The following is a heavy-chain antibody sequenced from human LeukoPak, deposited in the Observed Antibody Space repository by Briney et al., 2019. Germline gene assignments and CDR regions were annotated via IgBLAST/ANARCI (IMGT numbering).Heavy chain of an antibody. CDR3: AKYSTSPYVTTLFGY. D-gene: IGHD6-6*01. Sequence: SETLSLTCTVSGDSISSYYWSWIRQPPAKGLEWIGNIYDSGSTNYNPSLKSRVTKSVDTSKNQISLRLSSVTAADTAVYYCAKYSTSPYVTTLFGYWGQGTLVTVSS. CDR2: IYDSGST. J-gene: IGHJ4*02. V-gene: IGHV4-59*01. CDR1: GDSISSYY.